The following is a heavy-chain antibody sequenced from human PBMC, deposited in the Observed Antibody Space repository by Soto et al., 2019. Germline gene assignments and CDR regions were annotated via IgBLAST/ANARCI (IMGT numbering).Heavy chain of an antibody. J-gene: IGHJ6*02. CDR3: AGVNSYSYYYYGMDV. CDR2: ISSSSSTI. Sequence: GGSLRLSCAASGLTFSSYSMNWVRQAPGKGLEWVSYISSSSSTIYYADSVKGRFTISRDNAKNSLYLQMNSLRDEDTAVYYCAGVNSYSYYYYGMDVWGQGTTVTVSS. D-gene: IGHD5-18*01. V-gene: IGHV3-48*02. CDR1: GLTFSSYS.